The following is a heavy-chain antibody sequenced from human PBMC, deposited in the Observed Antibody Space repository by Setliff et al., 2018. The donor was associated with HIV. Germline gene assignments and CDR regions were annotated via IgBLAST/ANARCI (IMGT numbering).Heavy chain of an antibody. J-gene: IGHJ6*02. CDR1: GYTLSTYG. CDR3: ARGRDYHGSGSYWAKDV. CDR2: ISAHSGYA. V-gene: IGHV1-18*01. D-gene: IGHD3-10*01. Sequence: ASVKVSCKASGYTLSTYGISWVRQAPGQGLEWMGWISAHSGYAKSAQKFQGRVTMDTDTSISTAYMELTSLRLDDTAIYYCARGRDYHGSGSYWAKDVWGQGTTVTVSS.